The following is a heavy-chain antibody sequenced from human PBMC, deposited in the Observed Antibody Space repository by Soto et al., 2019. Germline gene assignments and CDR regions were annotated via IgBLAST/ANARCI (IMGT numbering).Heavy chain of an antibody. D-gene: IGHD3-10*01. V-gene: IGHV4-34*01. CDR1: GGSFSGYY. Sequence: QVQLQQWGAGLLKPSETLSLTCAVYGGSFSGYYWSWIRQPPGKGLEWIGEINHSGSTNYNPSLKSRVTISVDTSKNPGSLKLSSVTAADTAVYYCARGVVTMVRGVITHYYYCYIDVCGNGATVTVSS. CDR3: ARGVVTMVRGVITHYYYCYIDV. CDR2: INHSGST. J-gene: IGHJ6*03.